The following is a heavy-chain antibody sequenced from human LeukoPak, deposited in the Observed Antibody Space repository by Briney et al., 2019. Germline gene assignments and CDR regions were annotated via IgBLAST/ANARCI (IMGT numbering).Heavy chain of an antibody. Sequence: GGSLRLSCAASGFTFSSYGMTWVRQAPGKGLEWVSVISGSGGSTNYADSVKGRFTISRDNSKNTLYLQMNSLRAEDTAVYYCAKDRGRAVAGSEFDYWGQGTLVTVSS. V-gene: IGHV3-23*01. CDR1: GFTFSSYG. CDR3: AKDRGRAVAGSEFDY. J-gene: IGHJ4*02. D-gene: IGHD6-19*01. CDR2: ISGSGGST.